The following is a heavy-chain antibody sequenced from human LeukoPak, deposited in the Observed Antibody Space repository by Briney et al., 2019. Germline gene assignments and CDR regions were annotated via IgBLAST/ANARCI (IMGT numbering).Heavy chain of an antibody. CDR2: IKPESGGT. V-gene: IGHV1-2*06. J-gene: IGHJ4*02. CDR1: GYTFTDYY. D-gene: IGHD3-22*01. Sequence: ASVKVSCKASGYTFTDYYMHWVRQAPGQGLEWLGRIKPESGGTTYAQKFQGRVTMTRDTSITTAYMELSSLRSDDTAVYYCVNGGVYYEDISGDYWGQGTLVTVSS. CDR3: VNGGVYYEDISGDY.